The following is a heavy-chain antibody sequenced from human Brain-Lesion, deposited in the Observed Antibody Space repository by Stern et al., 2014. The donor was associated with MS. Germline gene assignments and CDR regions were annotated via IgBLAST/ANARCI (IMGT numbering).Heavy chain of an antibody. CDR2: IHYSGGT. V-gene: IGHV4-30-4*01. CDR1: GGSISSGDNY. Sequence: VQLVESGPGLVKPSQTLSLTCTVSGGSISSGDNYWSWIRQPPGQGPEGIGYIHYSGGTSFNPSLKSRATISADTSKNQFSLKLNSMTAADTAVYYCARVPDYGDAFFDYWGQGILVTVSS. CDR3: ARVPDYGDAFFDY. J-gene: IGHJ4*02. D-gene: IGHD4-17*01.